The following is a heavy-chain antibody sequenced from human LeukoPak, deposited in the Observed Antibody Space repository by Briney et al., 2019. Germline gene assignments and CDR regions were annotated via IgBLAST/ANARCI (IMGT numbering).Heavy chain of an antibody. D-gene: IGHD1-26*01. CDR3: AKSHLPNSYSGTYYCDY. CDR2: IRYDETKT. Sequence: GGSLRLSCAASGFTFSSYGMHWVRQAPAKGLEWLAFIRYDETKTFYGDSVKGRFTISRDNFKNTLYLQMNSLRAEDTAVYYCAKSHLPNSYSGTYYCDYWGQGTQVTVSS. J-gene: IGHJ4*02. CDR1: GFTFSSYG. V-gene: IGHV3-30*02.